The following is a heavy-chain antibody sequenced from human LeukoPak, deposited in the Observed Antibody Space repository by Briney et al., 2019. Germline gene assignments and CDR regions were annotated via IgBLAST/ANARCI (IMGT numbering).Heavy chain of an antibody. CDR3: ARGRPYMDV. CDR1: GGSFSGYY. D-gene: IGHD6-6*01. CDR2: INHSGST. V-gene: IGHV4-34*01. Sequence: SETLSLTCAVYGGSFSGYYWSWIRQPPGKGLEWIGEINHSGSTNYNPSLKSRVTISVDTSKNQFPLKLSSVTAADTAVYYCARGRPYMDVWGKGTTVTVSS. J-gene: IGHJ6*03.